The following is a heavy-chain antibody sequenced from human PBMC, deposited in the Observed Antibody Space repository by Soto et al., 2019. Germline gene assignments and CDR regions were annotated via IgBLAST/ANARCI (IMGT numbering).Heavy chain of an antibody. CDR2: IYWDDDK. D-gene: IGHD3-16*01. Sequence: QITLKESGPTLVRPTQTLTLTCTVSGFSLDTWGVGVGWIRQPPGKAPEWLALIYWDDDKRYSPSLKNRLTITKDASNNQVVLTLTNRDPVDTVTYSCASALRSWGSYSFDHWGQGTLVTVSS. CDR1: GFSLDTWGVG. V-gene: IGHV2-5*02. CDR3: ASALRSWGSYSFDH. J-gene: IGHJ4*02.